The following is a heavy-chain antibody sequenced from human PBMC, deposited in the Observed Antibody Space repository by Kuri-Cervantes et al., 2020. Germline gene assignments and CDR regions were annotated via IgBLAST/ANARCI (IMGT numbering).Heavy chain of an antibody. D-gene: IGHD6-13*01. V-gene: IGHV3-15*01. CDR2: IKSKTDGGTT. CDR3: TTEGIAAAGAVPTCYYMDV. CDR1: GFTFSNAW. J-gene: IGHJ6*03. Sequence: GGSLRLSCAASGFTFSNAWMSWVRQAPGKGLEWVGRIKSKTDGGTTDYAAPVKGRFTISRDDSKNTLYLQMNSLKTEDTAVYYCTTEGIAAAGAVPTCYYMDVWGKGTTVTVSS.